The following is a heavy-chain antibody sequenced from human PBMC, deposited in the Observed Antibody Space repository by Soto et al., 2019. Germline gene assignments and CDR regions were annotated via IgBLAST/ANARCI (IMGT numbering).Heavy chain of an antibody. V-gene: IGHV3-21*06. Sequence: EVQLVESGGGLVKPGGSLRLSCAASGFTFSSYSMNWVRQAPGKGLEWVSSISSGSSYIYYADSVKGRFTISRDTAKNLLYLKMNSQSAEDTVVYYCARSSGASGNLRNHYGIAVWGQWTPVTVSS. CDR2: ISSGSSYI. CDR1: GFTFSSYS. J-gene: IGHJ6*01. CDR3: ARSSGASGNLRNHYGIAV. D-gene: IGHD3-10*01.